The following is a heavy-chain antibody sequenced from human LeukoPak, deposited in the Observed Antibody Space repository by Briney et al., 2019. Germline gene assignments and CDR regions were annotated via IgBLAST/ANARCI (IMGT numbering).Heavy chain of an antibody. V-gene: IGHV3-23*01. CDR2: VTGGGDTT. CDR1: GFTFSSYG. CDR3: AKMQRSRPQSGAIDY. D-gene: IGHD3-10*01. Sequence: PGGSLRLSCAASGFTFSSYGMSWVRQAPGKGLEWVSAVTGGGDTTYYADSVRGRFTISRDNSKNTLYLQMNSLRAEDTAVYYCAKMQRSRPQSGAIDYWGQGTLVTVSS. J-gene: IGHJ4*02.